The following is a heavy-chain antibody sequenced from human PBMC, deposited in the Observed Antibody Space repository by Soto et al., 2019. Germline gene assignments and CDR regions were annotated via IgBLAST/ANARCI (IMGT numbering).Heavy chain of an antibody. J-gene: IGHJ5*02. CDR1: GDSLSRNF. CDR2: IHNSGST. V-gene: IGHV4-59*01. Sequence: PSETLSLTCTVSGDSLSRNFRSWIRQPPGKGLEWIGSIHNSGSTNYNPSLKSRVTISVDTSKNQFSLKLSSVTAADTAVYYCARDIIADSSAWFPGFDPWGQGTLVTVSS. CDR3: ARDIIADSSAWFPGFDP. D-gene: IGHD3-22*01.